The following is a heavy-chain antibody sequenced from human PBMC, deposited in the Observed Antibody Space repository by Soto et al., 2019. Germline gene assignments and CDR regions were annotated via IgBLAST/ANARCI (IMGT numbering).Heavy chain of an antibody. V-gene: IGHV1-69*13. D-gene: IGHD6-6*01. CDR1: GGTFSSYA. Sequence: SVKVSCKASGGTFSSYAISWVRQAPGQGLEWMGGIIPIFGTANYAQKFQGRVTITADESTSTAYMELSSLRSEDTAVYYCARGPNIAARDEYYYGMDVWGQGTTVTVS. CDR2: IIPIFGTA. J-gene: IGHJ6*02. CDR3: ARGPNIAARDEYYYGMDV.